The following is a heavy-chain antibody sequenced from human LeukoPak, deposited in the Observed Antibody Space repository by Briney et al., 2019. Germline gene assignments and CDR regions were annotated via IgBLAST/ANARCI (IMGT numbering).Heavy chain of an antibody. D-gene: IGHD4-17*01. V-gene: IGHV1-46*01. CDR1: GYTFTSYY. CDR2: INPSGGST. CDR3: AREGRGYGDSSIHAFDI. J-gene: IGHJ3*02. Sequence: ASVKVSCKASGYTFTSYYMHWVRQAPGQGLEWMGIINPSGGSTSYAQKFQGRVTMTRDTSTSTVYMELSSLGSEDTAVYYCAREGRGYGDSSIHAFDIWGQGTMVTVSS.